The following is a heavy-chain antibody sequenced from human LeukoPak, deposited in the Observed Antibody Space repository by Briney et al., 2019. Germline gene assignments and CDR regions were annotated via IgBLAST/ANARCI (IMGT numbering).Heavy chain of an antibody. D-gene: IGHD3-22*01. CDR3: ASVYYYKDY. J-gene: IGHJ4*02. CDR1: GGYISSTTYY. CDR2: IYYSGNT. V-gene: IGHV4-39*01. Sequence: SETLCLTCIVSGGYISSTTYYWGWIRQPPGKRLEWIGSIYYSGNTYYNPSLESRVTMFVDTSKNQFSLNLSSVTASDTAVYYCASVYYYKDYWGQGTLVTVSS.